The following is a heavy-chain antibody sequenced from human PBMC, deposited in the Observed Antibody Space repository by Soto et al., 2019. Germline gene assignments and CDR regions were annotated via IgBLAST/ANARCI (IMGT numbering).Heavy chain of an antibody. D-gene: IGHD3-16*01. CDR2: VIPMFLKP. Sequence: ASVKVSCKASGGTFDSYAISWVRQAPGQGLEWMGGVIPMFLKPNYAQKFQGRVTITADKSTNTVYMEMNSLMSEDTAVYYCVRGGGEMANPPPYLYRGQGTQVTVSS. V-gene: IGHV1-69*06. J-gene: IGHJ4*02. CDR3: VRGGGEMANPPPYLY. CDR1: GGTFDSYA.